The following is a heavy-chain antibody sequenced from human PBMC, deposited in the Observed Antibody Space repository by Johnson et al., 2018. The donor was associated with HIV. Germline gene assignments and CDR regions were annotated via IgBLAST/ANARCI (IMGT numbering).Heavy chain of an antibody. Sequence: QVQLVESGGGLVQPGGSLRLSCAASGFTFSSYGMHWVRQAPGKGLEWVAVIWYDGSNKYYADSVKGRSTISRANSKNTLSLQMNSLRPEDTAVYYCAKTLSPYYYDSSGYYQSYDSFDIWGQGTMVSVSS. CDR3: AKTLSPYYYDSSGYYQSYDSFDI. CDR2: IWYDGSNK. J-gene: IGHJ3*02. V-gene: IGHV3-30*02. D-gene: IGHD3-22*01. CDR1: GFTFSSYG.